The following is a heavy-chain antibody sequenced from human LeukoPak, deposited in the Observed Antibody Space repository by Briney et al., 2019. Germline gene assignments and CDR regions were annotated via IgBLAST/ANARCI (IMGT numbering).Heavy chain of an antibody. CDR2: IHYSGST. CDR3: ARGYCSSTSCHEDWFDP. CDR1: GGSISGHY. Sequence: SQTLSLTCTVAGGSISGHYWSWIRQPPGNGLEWIGYIHYSGSTNYHPPLKSRVTISVDTSKNQFSLKLSSVTAADTAVYYCARGYCSSTSCHEDWFDPWGQGTLVTVSS. J-gene: IGHJ5*02. D-gene: IGHD2-2*01. V-gene: IGHV4-59*11.